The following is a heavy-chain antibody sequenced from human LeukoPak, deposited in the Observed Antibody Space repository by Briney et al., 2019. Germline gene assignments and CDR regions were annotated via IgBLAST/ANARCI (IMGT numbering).Heavy chain of an antibody. J-gene: IGHJ6*02. CDR1: GDSVSSNSAA. CDR3: ARLRFLEWLSYYYYYGMDV. D-gene: IGHD3-3*01. Sequence: QTLSLTCAISGDSVSSNSAAWNWIRQSPSRGLEWLGRTYYRSKWYYDYAVAVKSRISINPDTSKNQFSLKLSSVTAADTAVYYCARLRFLEWLSYYYYYGMDVWGQGTTVTVSS. CDR2: TYYRSKWYY. V-gene: IGHV6-1*01.